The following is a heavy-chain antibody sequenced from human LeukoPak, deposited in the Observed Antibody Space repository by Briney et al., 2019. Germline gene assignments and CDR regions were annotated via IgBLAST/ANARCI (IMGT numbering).Heavy chain of an antibody. CDR1: GFTFSSYE. CDR3: ATGYSSGWYFYFQH. CDR2: ISSSGSTI. J-gene: IGHJ1*01. V-gene: IGHV3-48*03. D-gene: IGHD6-19*01. Sequence: GGSLRLSCAASGFTFSSYEMNWVRQAPGKGLEWVSYISSSGSTIYYADSVKGRFTISRDNAKNSLYLQMNSLSAEDTAVYYCATGYSSGWYFYFQHWGQGSLVSVSS.